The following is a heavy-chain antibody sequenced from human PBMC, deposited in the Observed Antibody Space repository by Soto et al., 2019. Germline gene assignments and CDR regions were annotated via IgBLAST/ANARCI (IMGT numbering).Heavy chain of an antibody. CDR1: GFTFSNYA. CDR3: AKSDLRYCSGGSCGYYYFDY. J-gene: IGHJ4*02. V-gene: IGHV3-23*01. Sequence: EVQLLESGGGLVQPGGSQRLSCAASGFTFSNYAMIWVRQAPGKGLEWVSVISGSGGTTHYADSVKGRFTISRDNSKNTLYLQMNYLRAEDTAVYYCAKSDLRYCSGGSCGYYYFDYWGQGTLVTVSS. CDR2: ISGSGGTT. D-gene: IGHD2-15*01.